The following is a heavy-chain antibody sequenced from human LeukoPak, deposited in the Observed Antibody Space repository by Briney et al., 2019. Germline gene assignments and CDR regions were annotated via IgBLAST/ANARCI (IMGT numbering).Heavy chain of an antibody. V-gene: IGHV4-39*01. Sequence: GSLRLSCAASGFTFSSYVMSWVRQPPGKGLEWIGSIYYSGSTYYNPSLKSRVTISVDTSKNQFSLKLSSVTAADTAVYYCARRGNYYGSGSYYPFDYWGQGTLVTVSS. CDR3: ARRGNYYGSGSYYPFDY. CDR1: GFTFSSYV. CDR2: IYYSGST. J-gene: IGHJ4*02. D-gene: IGHD3-10*01.